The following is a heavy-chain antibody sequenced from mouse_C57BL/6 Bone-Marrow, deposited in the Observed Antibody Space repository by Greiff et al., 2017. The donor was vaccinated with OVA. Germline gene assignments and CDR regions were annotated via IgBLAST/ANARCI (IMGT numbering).Heavy chain of an antibody. J-gene: IGHJ1*03. CDR3: ARVGSSYWYFDV. CDR1: GYTFTSYW. Sequence: QVQLQQPGAELVRPGSSVKLSCKASGYTFTSYWMPWVKQRPIQGLEWIGNIDPSDSETHYNQKFKDKATLTVDKSSSTAYMQLSSLTSEDSAVYYCARVGSSYWYFDVWGTGTTVTVAS. V-gene: IGHV1-52*01. D-gene: IGHD1-1*01. CDR2: IDPSDSET.